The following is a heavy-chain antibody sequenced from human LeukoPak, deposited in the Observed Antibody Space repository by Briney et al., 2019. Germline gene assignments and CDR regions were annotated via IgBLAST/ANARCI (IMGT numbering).Heavy chain of an antibody. CDR3: ARGDSGYYYPY. V-gene: IGHV4-30-4*01. J-gene: IGHJ4*02. CDR1: GGSISSGDYY. CDR2: IYYSGSS. Sequence: SQTLSLTGTVSGGSISSGDYYWSWIRQPPGKGLGWVGYIYYSGSSCYNPSLKSRVTISVDTSKNQFSLKLSSVTAADTAVYYCARGDSGYYYPYWGQGTLVTVSS. D-gene: IGHD3-22*01.